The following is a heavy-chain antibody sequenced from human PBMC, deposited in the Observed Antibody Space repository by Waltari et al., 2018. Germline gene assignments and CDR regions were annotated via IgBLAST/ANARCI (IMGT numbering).Heavy chain of an antibody. D-gene: IGHD1-26*01. CDR2: IYYSGST. Sequence: QLQLQESGPGLVKPSETLSLTCTVSGGSISSNSHSWGWICQPPGKGLEWIGNIYYSGSTYYNPSLKSRVTISVDTSKNQFSLKLSSMTAADTAIYYCAKTQWELLPLYYYYMDVWGKGTTVTVSS. V-gene: IGHV4-39*01. CDR3: AKTQWELLPLYYYYMDV. CDR1: GGSISSNSHS. J-gene: IGHJ6*03.